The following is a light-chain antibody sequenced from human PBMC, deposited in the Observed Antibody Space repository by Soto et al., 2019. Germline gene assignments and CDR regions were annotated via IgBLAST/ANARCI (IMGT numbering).Light chain of an antibody. Sequence: DIQMTQSPSTLSASVGDRVTITCRASQSINNWLAWYQQKPGKAPKLFIFKASTLEIGVPSRFSGSGSGTEFTLIISSLQPDDFATYFCQQYESFPRTFGQGTKVEMK. V-gene: IGKV1-5*03. CDR1: QSINNW. J-gene: IGKJ1*01. CDR3: QQYESFPRT. CDR2: KAS.